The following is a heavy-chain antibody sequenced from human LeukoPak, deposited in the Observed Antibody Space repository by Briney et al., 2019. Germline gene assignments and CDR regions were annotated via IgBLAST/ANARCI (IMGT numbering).Heavy chain of an antibody. D-gene: IGHD3-10*01. Sequence: SVKVSCKASGGTFSSYAISWVRQAPGQGLEWMGGIIPIFGTANYAQKFQGRVTITADESTSTAYMELSSLRSEDTAVYYCARATSALYYLYGMDVWGQGTTVTVSS. CDR2: IIPIFGTA. CDR1: GGTFSSYA. V-gene: IGHV1-69*13. J-gene: IGHJ6*02. CDR3: ARATSALYYLYGMDV.